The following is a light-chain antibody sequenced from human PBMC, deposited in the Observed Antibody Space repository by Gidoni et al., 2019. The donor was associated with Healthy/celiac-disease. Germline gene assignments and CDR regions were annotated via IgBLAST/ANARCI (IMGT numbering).Light chain of an antibody. V-gene: IGKV1-33*01. CDR2: DAS. J-gene: IGKJ5*01. CDR1: QDISNY. Sequence: DIQITQSPSSLSAAVGDRVTITCHASQDISNYLNWYQQKPGKAPKLLIYDASNLEKGVPSRFSGSGSGTDFTFTISSLQPEDIATYYCQQYDNLLSITFGQGTRLEIK. CDR3: QQYDNLLSIT.